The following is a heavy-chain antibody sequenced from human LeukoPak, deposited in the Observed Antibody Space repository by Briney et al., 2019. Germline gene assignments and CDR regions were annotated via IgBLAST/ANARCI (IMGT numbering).Heavy chain of an antibody. CDR2: ISDSGDST. Sequence: GGSLRLSCAASGFTFRNSAMYWVRQAPGKGLECVSLISDSGDSTYYADSVKGRFTTSRDNSKNTLYLQVNSLRAEDTAVYYCATDYWGSFNYWGQGTLVTVSS. J-gene: IGHJ4*02. D-gene: IGHD7-27*01. V-gene: IGHV3-23*01. CDR1: GFTFRNSA. CDR3: ATDYWGSFNY.